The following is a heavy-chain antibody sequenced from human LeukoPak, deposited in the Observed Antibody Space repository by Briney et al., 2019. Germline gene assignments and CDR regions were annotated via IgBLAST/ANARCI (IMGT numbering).Heavy chain of an antibody. Sequence: GGSLRLSCAASGFSFSTYWMSWVRQAPEKGLEWVATIRQDGSEKLYVDSVKGRFTISRDNAQNSLYLQMSSLGAEDTAVYYCARGSPYDSSGYYPSFDYWGQGTLVTVSS. J-gene: IGHJ4*02. CDR1: GFSFSTYW. CDR2: IRQDGSEK. D-gene: IGHD3-22*01. V-gene: IGHV3-7*01. CDR3: ARGSPYDSSGYYPSFDY.